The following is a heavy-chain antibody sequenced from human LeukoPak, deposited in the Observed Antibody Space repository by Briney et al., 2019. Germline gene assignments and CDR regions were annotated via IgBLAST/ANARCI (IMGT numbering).Heavy chain of an antibody. D-gene: IGHD3-10*01. V-gene: IGHV3-53*01. CDR2: MDTFGGI. Sequence: PGGSLRLSCAASDFSVNNNYMNRVRQAPGKGLEWVSLMDTFGGIYYRDSVKGRFTISRDISKNTLFLQMNTLSAEDTAVYYCAGGSYYGSGGRPGYFDHWGQGILVTVSS. J-gene: IGHJ4*02. CDR1: DFSVNNNY. CDR3: AGGSYYGSGGRPGYFDH.